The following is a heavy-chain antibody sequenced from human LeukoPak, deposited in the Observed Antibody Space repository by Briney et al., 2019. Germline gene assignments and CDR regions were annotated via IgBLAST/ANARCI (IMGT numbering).Heavy chain of an antibody. Sequence: PGGSLRLSCAASGFTFSSYDMHWVRQATGKGLEWVSAIGSAGDTYYSDSVKGRFTISRENAENSLYLQMNSLRAGDTAVYYRVRERMGAIKRRLNCDFDLWGRGTLVTVSS. CDR1: GFTFSSYD. J-gene: IGHJ2*01. CDR3: VRERMGAIKRRLNCDFDL. D-gene: IGHD1-1*01. CDR2: IGSAGDT. V-gene: IGHV3-13*01.